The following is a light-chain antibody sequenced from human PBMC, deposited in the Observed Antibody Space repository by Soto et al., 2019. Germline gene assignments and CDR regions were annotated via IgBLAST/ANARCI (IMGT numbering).Light chain of an antibody. CDR3: SSYTSSSTL. CDR2: AVT. J-gene: IGLJ1*01. V-gene: IGLV2-14*01. CDR1: SSDVGGYNY. Sequence: QSALTQPASVSGSPGQSITISCTGTSSDVGGYNYVSWYHQHPGQAPKLMIYAVTDRPSGVSXRFSGSKSGNTASLTISGLQAEDEADYYCSSYTSSSTLFGTGTKVTVL.